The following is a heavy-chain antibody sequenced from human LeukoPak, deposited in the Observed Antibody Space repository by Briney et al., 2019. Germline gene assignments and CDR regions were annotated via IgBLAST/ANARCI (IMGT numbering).Heavy chain of an antibody. Sequence: PGGSLRLSCAASGFTFDDYAMHWVRQAPGKGLEWVSLISWDGGSTYYADSVKGRFTISRDNSKNSLYLQMNSLRAEDTALYYCAKASGCDFWSGYLDYWGQGTLVTVSS. J-gene: IGHJ4*02. V-gene: IGHV3-43D*03. D-gene: IGHD3-3*01. CDR2: ISWDGGST. CDR3: AKASGCDFWSGYLDY. CDR1: GFTFDDYA.